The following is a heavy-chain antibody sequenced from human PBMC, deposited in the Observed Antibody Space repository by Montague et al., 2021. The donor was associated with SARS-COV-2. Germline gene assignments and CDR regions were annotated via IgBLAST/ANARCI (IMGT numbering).Heavy chain of an antibody. Sequence: SETLSLTCAVYGGSFSGYYWSWIRQPPGKGLEWIGEINHSGSTNXNPSLRSRVTISVDTSKNQFSQKLSSVTAADTAVYYCARDTRITMIVVVQGYGMDVWGQGTTVTVSS. J-gene: IGHJ6*02. CDR1: GGSFSGYY. D-gene: IGHD3-22*01. CDR2: INHSGST. V-gene: IGHV4-34*01. CDR3: ARDTRITMIVVVQGYGMDV.